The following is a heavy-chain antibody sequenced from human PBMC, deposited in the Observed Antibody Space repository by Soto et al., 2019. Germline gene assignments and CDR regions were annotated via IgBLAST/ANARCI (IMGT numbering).Heavy chain of an antibody. V-gene: IGHV1-69*13. J-gene: IGHJ6*02. Sequence: SVKVSCKASGCTFSSYAISWVRQAPGQGLEWMGGIIPIFGTANYAQKFQGRVTITADESTSTAYMELSSLRSEDTAVYYCGLVATAVDYYYGMDVWGQGTTVTVSS. D-gene: IGHD5-12*01. CDR3: GLVATAVDYYYGMDV. CDR1: GCTFSSYA. CDR2: IIPIFGTA.